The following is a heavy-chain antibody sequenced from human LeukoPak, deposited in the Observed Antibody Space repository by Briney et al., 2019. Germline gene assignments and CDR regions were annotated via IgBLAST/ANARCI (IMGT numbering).Heavy chain of an antibody. Sequence: SQTLSLSCAISGDSVSTSGVAWNWVRQSPSRGLEWLGRTYYTSKWNTDYAVSVKSRIVVNPDTSKNQFSLQLNSVTSEDTAVYYCGRETDFGVVTNWGQGTLVTVSS. CDR1: GDSVSTSGVA. J-gene: IGHJ4*02. V-gene: IGHV6-1*01. CDR2: TYYTSKWNT. D-gene: IGHD3-3*01. CDR3: GRETDFGVVTN.